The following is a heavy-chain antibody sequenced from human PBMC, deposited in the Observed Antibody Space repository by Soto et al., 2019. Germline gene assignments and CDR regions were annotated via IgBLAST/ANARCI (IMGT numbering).Heavy chain of an antibody. V-gene: IGHV1-2*04. CDR2: INPNSGGT. J-gene: IGHJ6*02. Sequence: ASVKVSCKASGYTFTGYYMHWVRQAPGQGLEWMGWINPNSGGTNYAQKFQGWVTMTRDTSISTAYMELSRLRSDDTAVYYCARDKLGVTMVRGVIIPYGMDVWGQGTTVTVSS. CDR3: ARDKLGVTMVRGVIIPYGMDV. D-gene: IGHD3-10*01. CDR1: GYTFTGYY.